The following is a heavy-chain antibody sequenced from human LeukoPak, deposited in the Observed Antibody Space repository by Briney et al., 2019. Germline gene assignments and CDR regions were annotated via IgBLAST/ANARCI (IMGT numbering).Heavy chain of an antibody. J-gene: IGHJ3*02. CDR2: IPYDGSNK. Sequence: GGSLRLSCAASGFTFSSYAMHWVRQAPGKGLEWVAVIPYDGSNKYYADSVKGRFTISRDNSKNTLYLQMNSLRAEDTAVYYCARVGDIVVVKNAFDIWGQGTMVTVSS. D-gene: IGHD2-15*01. V-gene: IGHV3-30-3*01. CDR3: ARVGDIVVVKNAFDI. CDR1: GFTFSSYA.